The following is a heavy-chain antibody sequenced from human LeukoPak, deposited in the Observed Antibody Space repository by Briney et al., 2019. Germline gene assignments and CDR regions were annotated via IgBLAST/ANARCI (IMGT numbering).Heavy chain of an antibody. CDR3: ARGRVAYSAYYFDY. J-gene: IGHJ4*02. Sequence: SETLSLTCTVSGDSITNYFWSWIQQPPGKGLEWVGYIYYTGNTNYKPSLKSRVTISVDTSTNQFSLRLRSVTAADTAVYYCARGRVAYSAYYFDYWGRGTLVTVSS. V-gene: IGHV4-59*01. CDR1: GDSITNYF. D-gene: IGHD2-15*01. CDR2: IYYTGNT.